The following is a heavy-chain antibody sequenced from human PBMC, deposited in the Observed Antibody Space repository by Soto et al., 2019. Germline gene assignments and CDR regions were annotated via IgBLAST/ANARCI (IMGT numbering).Heavy chain of an antibody. J-gene: IGHJ4*02. V-gene: IGHV3-66*01. Sequence: EVQLVESGGGLVQPGGSLRLSCAASGFTVNSNYMSWVRQVPGKGLEWVSVIYSDGSTYYADSVKGRFIISRDNSNNTLYFQMNSLRAEDTAVYYCATLTKYDILTGFYPCWGQGTLVTVSS. CDR1: GFTVNSNY. CDR3: ATLTKYDILTGFYPC. CDR2: IYSDGST. D-gene: IGHD3-9*01.